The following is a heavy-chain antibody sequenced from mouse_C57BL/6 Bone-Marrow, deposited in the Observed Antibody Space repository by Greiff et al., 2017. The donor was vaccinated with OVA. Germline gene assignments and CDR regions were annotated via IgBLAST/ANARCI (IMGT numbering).Heavy chain of an antibody. Sequence: EVQLVESGGGLVKPGGSLKLSCAASGFTFSSYAMSWVRQTPEKRLEWVATISDGGSYTYYPDNVKGRFTISRDNAKNNLYLQMSHLKSEDTAMYYCAREGSSGFYYYAMDYWGQGTSVTVSS. J-gene: IGHJ4*01. CDR1: GFTFSSYA. V-gene: IGHV5-4*01. CDR3: AREGSSGFYYYAMDY. D-gene: IGHD3-2*02. CDR2: ISDGGSYT.